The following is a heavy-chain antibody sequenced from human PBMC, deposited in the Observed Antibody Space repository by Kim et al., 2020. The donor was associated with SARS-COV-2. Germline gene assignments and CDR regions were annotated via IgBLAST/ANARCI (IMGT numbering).Heavy chain of an antibody. Sequence: SETLSLTCTVSGGSISSGGYYWSWIRQHPGKGLEWIGYIYYSGSTYYNPSLKSRVTISVDTSKNQFSLKLSSVTAADTAVYYCARSYMVRGVNHWNNWFDPWGQGTLVTVSS. D-gene: IGHD3-10*01. J-gene: IGHJ5*02. V-gene: IGHV4-31*03. CDR3: ARSYMVRGVNHWNNWFDP. CDR1: GGSISSGGYY. CDR2: IYYSGST.